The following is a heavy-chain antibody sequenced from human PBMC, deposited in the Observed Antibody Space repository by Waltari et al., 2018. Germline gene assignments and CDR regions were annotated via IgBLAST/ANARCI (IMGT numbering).Heavy chain of an antibody. Sequence: EVQLEESGGGLVQPGGSLGLSCAASGFTFGLYWMHWVRQVPGKGLVWVERSNSDGSSISYLDSVKGRFTIPKDNAKNTVYLQMNSLRGEDTAIYYCARGARRTTLTTCWWYFDLWGRGTLVTVSS. V-gene: IGHV3-74*01. J-gene: IGHJ2*01. D-gene: IGHD4-17*01. CDR2: SNSDGSSI. CDR1: GFTFGLYW. CDR3: ARGARRTTLTTCWWYFDL.